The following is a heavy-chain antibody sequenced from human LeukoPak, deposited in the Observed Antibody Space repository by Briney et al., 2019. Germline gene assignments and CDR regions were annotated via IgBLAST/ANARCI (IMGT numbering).Heavy chain of an antibody. J-gene: IGHJ5*02. D-gene: IGHD6-13*01. CDR3: AREYVGSSSWFDP. Sequence: SETLSLTCAVYGGSFSGYYWSWIRQPPGKGLEWIGEINHSGSTNYSPSLKSRVTISVDTSKNQFSLKLSSVTAADTAVYYCAREYVGSSSWFDPWGQGTLVTVSS. CDR2: INHSGST. CDR1: GGSFSGYY. V-gene: IGHV4-34*01.